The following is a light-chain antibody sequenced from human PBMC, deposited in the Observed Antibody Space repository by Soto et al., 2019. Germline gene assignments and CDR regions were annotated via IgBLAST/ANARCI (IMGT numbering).Light chain of an antibody. V-gene: IGKV1-12*01. CDR3: QQAKSFPPT. CDR2: AAS. J-gene: IGKJ5*01. CDR1: QDIRSW. Sequence: DIQMTQSPSSVSASVGDRVTITCRASQDIRSWLAWYQQKPGKAPHLLIYAASTLQSGVPSRFSGSGSGTDFTLTISSLQPEDIATYYCQQAKSFPPTLGQGTRLEIK.